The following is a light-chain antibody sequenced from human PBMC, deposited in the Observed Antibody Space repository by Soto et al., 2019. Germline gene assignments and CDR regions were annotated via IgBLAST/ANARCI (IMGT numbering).Light chain of an antibody. J-gene: IGLJ2*01. Sequence: QSALTQPASVSGSPGQSITISCTGTSSDVGGHNYVSWYQHHPGKAPKLIIYDVTNRPSGVSNRFSGFKSGNTASLTISGLQAEDEADYYCSSYTRSSTNVVFGGGTKLTVL. CDR1: SSDVGGHNY. CDR2: DVT. CDR3: SSYTRSSTNVV. V-gene: IGLV2-14*03.